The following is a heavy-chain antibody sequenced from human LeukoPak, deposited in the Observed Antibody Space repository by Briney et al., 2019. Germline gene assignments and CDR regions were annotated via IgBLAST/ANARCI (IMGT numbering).Heavy chain of an antibody. CDR2: ISSSGSTI. Sequence: PGGSLRLSCAASGFTFSSYEMNWVRQAPGKGLEWLSYISSSGSTINYADSVKGRFTISRDNAKNSLYLQMNSLRAEDTAVYYCARAKQQLVRGSHFDYWGQGTLVTVSS. CDR1: GFTFSSYE. J-gene: IGHJ4*02. CDR3: ARAKQQLVRGSHFDY. D-gene: IGHD6-13*01. V-gene: IGHV3-48*03.